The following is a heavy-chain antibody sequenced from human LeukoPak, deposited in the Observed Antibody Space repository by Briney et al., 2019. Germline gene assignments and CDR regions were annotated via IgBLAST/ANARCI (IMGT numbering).Heavy chain of an antibody. D-gene: IGHD6-19*01. Sequence: GGSLRLSCAASGFTFSSYAMSWVRQAPGKGLEWVSVISGSGGNTYYADSVKGRFTISRDNSKNTLYLQMNSLRAEDTAIYYCARDGKGAPVAGTGYFDYWGQGTLVTVSS. CDR2: ISGSGGNT. V-gene: IGHV3-23*01. J-gene: IGHJ4*02. CDR3: ARDGKGAPVAGTGYFDY. CDR1: GFTFSSYA.